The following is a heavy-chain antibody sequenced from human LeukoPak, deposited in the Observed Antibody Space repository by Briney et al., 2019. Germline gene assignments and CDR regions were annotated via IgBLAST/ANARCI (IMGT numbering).Heavy chain of an antibody. CDR1: GGSISSGNYY. D-gene: IGHD6-25*01. V-gene: IGHV4-61*02. CDR3: ASPGSLDAFDI. Sequence: PSQTLSLTCTVSGGSISSGNYYWSWIRQPAGKGLEWIGRIYTSGSTNYNPSLESRVTISVDTSKNQFSLKLTSVTAADTAVYYRASPGSLDAFDIWGQGTMVTVSS. J-gene: IGHJ3*02. CDR2: IYTSGST.